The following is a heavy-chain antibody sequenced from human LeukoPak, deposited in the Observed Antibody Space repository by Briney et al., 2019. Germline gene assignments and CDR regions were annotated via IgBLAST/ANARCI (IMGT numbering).Heavy chain of an antibody. Sequence: GESLRLSCAASGFTLSSYWMHWVRQAPGKGLVWVSCITGDGSSTKYADSVKGRFTISRDNAKNTLYLHVNSLRAEDTAVYYCARCTTGRTFGSLREIKRSREIDYWGQGTLVTVSS. CDR2: ITGDGSST. V-gene: IGHV3-74*01. CDR1: GFTLSSYW. J-gene: IGHJ4*02. D-gene: IGHD1-1*01. CDR3: ARCTTGRTFGSLREIKRSREIDY.